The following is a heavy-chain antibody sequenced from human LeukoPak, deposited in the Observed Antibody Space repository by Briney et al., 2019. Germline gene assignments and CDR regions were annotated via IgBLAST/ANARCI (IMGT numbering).Heavy chain of an antibody. J-gene: IGHJ3*02. CDR1: GGSISSGSYY. D-gene: IGHD6-13*01. Sequence: SQTLSLTCTVSGGSISSGSYYWSWIRQPAGKGLEWIGRTYTSGSTNYNPSLKSRVTISVDTSKNQFSLKLSSVTAADTAVYYCARGGSSWYRDAFDIWGQGTMVTVSS. V-gene: IGHV4-61*02. CDR3: ARGGSSWYRDAFDI. CDR2: TYTSGST.